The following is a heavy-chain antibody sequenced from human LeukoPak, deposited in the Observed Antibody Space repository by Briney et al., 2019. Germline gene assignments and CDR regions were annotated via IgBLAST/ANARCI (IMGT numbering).Heavy chain of an antibody. D-gene: IGHD3-10*01. J-gene: IGHJ5*02. V-gene: IGHV1-8*01. Sequence: ASVKVSYKASGYTFTSYDINWVRQATGQGLEWMGWMNPNSGNTGYAQKFQGRVTMTRSTSISTAYMELSSLRSEDTAVYYCARGPPVLLWFGEGQNWFDPWGQGTLVTVSS. CDR2: MNPNSGNT. CDR3: ARGPPVLLWFGEGQNWFDP. CDR1: GYTFTSYD.